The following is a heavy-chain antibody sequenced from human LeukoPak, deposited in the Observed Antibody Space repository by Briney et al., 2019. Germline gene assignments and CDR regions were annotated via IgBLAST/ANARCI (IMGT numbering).Heavy chain of an antibody. D-gene: IGHD4-17*01. CDR1: GGSTSSYY. V-gene: IGHV4-59*01. CDR3: AREPSTVSAYI. CDR2: IYYSGNT. J-gene: IGHJ4*02. Sequence: SETLSLTCTVSGGSTSSYYWSWIRQPPGKGLEWIGYIYYSGNTNYNPSLKSRVTISVDTSKNQFSLRLSSVTAADTAVYYCAREPSTVSAYIWGQGTLVTVSS.